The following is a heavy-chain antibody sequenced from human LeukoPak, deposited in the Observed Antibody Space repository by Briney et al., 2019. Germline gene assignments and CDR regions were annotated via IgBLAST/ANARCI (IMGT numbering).Heavy chain of an antibody. Sequence: SETLSLTCTVSGYSISSGYYWGWIRQPPGKGLEWIGSIYHSGSTYYNPSLKSRVTISVDTSKNQFSLKLSSATAADTAVYYCARDMGPIKYYYYYMDVWGKGTTVTVSS. CDR1: GYSISSGYY. D-gene: IGHD3-10*01. J-gene: IGHJ6*03. V-gene: IGHV4-38-2*02. CDR2: IYHSGST. CDR3: ARDMGPIKYYYYYMDV.